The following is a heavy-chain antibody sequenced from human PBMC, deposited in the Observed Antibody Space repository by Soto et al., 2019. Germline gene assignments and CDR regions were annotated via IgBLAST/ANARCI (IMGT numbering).Heavy chain of an antibody. CDR3: ASALVITGTTYGMDV. D-gene: IGHD1-7*01. Sequence: GESLKISCKGSGYSFTSYWIGWVRQMPGKGLEWMGIIYPGDSDTRYSPSFQGQVTISADKSISTAYLQWSSLKASDTAMCYCASALVITGTTYGMDVWGQGTTVTVSS. J-gene: IGHJ6*02. CDR2: IYPGDSDT. CDR1: GYSFTSYW. V-gene: IGHV5-51*01.